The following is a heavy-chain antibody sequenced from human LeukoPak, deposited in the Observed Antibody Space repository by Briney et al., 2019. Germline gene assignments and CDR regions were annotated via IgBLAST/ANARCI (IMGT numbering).Heavy chain of an antibody. CDR1: GGSFSGYY. Sequence: PSETLSLTCAVYGGSFSGYYWSWIRQPPGKGLEWIVEINHSGSTNYNPSLKSRVTISVDTSKNQFSLKLSSVTAADTAVYYCARGHYDILTGYSYYYYYYMDVWGKGTTVTVSS. D-gene: IGHD3-9*01. CDR2: INHSGST. J-gene: IGHJ6*03. V-gene: IGHV4-34*01. CDR3: ARGHYDILTGYSYYYYYYMDV.